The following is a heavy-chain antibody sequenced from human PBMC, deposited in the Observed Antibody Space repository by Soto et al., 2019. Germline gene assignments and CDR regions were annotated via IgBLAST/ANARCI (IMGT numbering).Heavy chain of an antibody. V-gene: IGHV1-18*01. CDR3: AREGIGVHGTLFDP. J-gene: IGHJ5*02. CDR1: VNTMTGYV. CDR2: ISAYNGNT. Sequence: VSVKLSWKTSVNTMTGYVSSWGRLATGQGLEWMGWISAYNGNTNYAQKFQGRVTMTTDTSTNTAYMELRSLRSDDTAVYFCAREGIGVHGTLFDPWRKGTLVTVSS. D-gene: IGHD3-10*01.